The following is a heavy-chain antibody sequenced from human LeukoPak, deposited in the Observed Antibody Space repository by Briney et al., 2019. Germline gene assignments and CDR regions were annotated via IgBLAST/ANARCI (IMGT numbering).Heavy chain of an antibody. D-gene: IGHD6-13*01. Sequence: SETLSLTCTVSGGSVSSGSYYWSWIRQPPGKGLEWIGYIYYSGSTNYNPSLKSRVTISVDTSKNQFSLKQSSVTAADTAVYYCARESSSGWNFDLWGRGTLVTVSS. CDR2: IYYSGST. CDR1: GGSVSSGSYY. V-gene: IGHV4-61*01. CDR3: ARESSSGWNFDL. J-gene: IGHJ2*01.